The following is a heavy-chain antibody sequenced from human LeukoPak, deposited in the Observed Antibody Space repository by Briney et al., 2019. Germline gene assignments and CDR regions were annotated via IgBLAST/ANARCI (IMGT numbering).Heavy chain of an antibody. D-gene: IGHD6-6*01. CDR1: GFTFSSYG. V-gene: IGHV3-48*01. J-gene: IGHJ4*02. CDR3: ARGPYSSSNYFDY. Sequence: PGGSLRLSCAASGFTFSSYGMNWVRQAPGKGLEWVSYISNTGSTIYYADSVRGRFTISRDNAKNSLYLQMNSLRAEDTAVYYCARGPYSSSNYFDYWGQGTLVTVSS. CDR2: ISNTGSTI.